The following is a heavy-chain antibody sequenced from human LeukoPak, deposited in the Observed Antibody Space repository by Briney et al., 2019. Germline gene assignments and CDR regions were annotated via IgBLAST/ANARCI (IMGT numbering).Heavy chain of an antibody. Sequence: GESLKISYKGSGYSFTSYWIGWVRQMPGKGLEWMGIIYPGDSDTRYSPSFQGQVTISADKSISTAYLQWSSLKASDTVMYYCARPPSGYSGYDSYFDYWGQGTLVTVSS. CDR1: GYSFTSYW. CDR3: ARPPSGYSGYDSYFDY. CDR2: IYPGDSDT. D-gene: IGHD5-12*01. V-gene: IGHV5-51*01. J-gene: IGHJ4*02.